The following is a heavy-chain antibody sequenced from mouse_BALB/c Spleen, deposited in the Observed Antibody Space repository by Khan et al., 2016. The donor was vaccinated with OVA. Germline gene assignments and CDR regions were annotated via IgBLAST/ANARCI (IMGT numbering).Heavy chain of an antibody. Sequence: VQLQQSGPGLVKPSQSLSLTCTVTGYSITSGYAWNWIRQFPGNKLEWMGYISYSGVTSYTPSLKSRISITRDTSQNQFFLQVNSVTTEDTATYFLARGNYYGYYLDDWGKGTTLTVAA. CDR2: ISYSGVT. D-gene: IGHD1-1*01. V-gene: IGHV3-2*02. CDR3: ARGNYYGYYLDD. J-gene: IGHJ2*01. CDR1: GYSITSGYA.